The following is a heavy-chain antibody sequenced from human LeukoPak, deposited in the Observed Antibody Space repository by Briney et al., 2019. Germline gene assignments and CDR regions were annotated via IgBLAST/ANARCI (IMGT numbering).Heavy chain of an antibody. CDR2: IYTSGST. J-gene: IGHJ5*02. D-gene: IGHD4-17*01. V-gene: IGHV4-4*07. Sequence: SETLSLTCTVSGGSISSYYWSWIRQPAGKGLEWIGRIYTSGSTNYNPSLKSRVTMSVDTSKNQFSLKLSSVTAADTAVYYCARFNSIRTYGGDYDPRYWFDPWGQGTLVTVSS. CDR1: GGSISSYY. CDR3: ARFNSIRTYGGDYDPRYWFDP.